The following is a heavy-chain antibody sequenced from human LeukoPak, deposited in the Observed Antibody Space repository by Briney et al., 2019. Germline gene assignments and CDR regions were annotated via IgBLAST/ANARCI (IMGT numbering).Heavy chain of an antibody. Sequence: SETLSLTCAVYGGSFSGYYWSWIRQPPGKGLEWIGYIYYSGSTNYNPSLKSRVTISVDTSKNQFSLKLSSVTAADTAVYYCARGSNYDSSGYPFDYWGQGTLVTVSS. CDR1: GGSFSGYY. CDR3: ARGSNYDSSGYPFDY. D-gene: IGHD3-22*01. CDR2: IYYSGST. J-gene: IGHJ4*02. V-gene: IGHV4-59*01.